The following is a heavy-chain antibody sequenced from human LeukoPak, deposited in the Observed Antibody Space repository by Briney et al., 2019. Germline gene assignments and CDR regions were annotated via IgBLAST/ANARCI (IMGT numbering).Heavy chain of an antibody. CDR2: ISWNSGSI. CDR3: ARSTRAGYFQH. CDR1: GFTFDDYA. Sequence: GRSLRLSCAASGFTFDDYAMHWVRHAPGKGLEWVSGISWNSGSIGYADSVKGRFTISRDNAKNSLYLQMNSLRAEDTAVYYCARSTRAGYFQHWGQGTLVTVSS. J-gene: IGHJ1*01. D-gene: IGHD6-13*01. V-gene: IGHV3-9*01.